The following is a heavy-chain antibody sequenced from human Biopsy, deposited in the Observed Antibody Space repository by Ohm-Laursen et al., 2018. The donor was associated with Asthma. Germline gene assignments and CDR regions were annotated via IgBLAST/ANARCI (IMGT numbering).Heavy chain of an antibody. CDR1: GASIKTGDHC. D-gene: IGHD6-19*01. Sequence: SLTLSLTCAVSGASIKTGDHCWSWLRQPPGKGLEWFGFIHYSGSTSYNPSLKSGVTISVDTSKNQFSLKLSSVTAADTAVYYCARASVAASSNWFDPWGQGTLVTVSS. J-gene: IGHJ5*02. CDR2: IHYSGST. CDR3: ARASVAASSNWFDP. V-gene: IGHV4-30-4*01.